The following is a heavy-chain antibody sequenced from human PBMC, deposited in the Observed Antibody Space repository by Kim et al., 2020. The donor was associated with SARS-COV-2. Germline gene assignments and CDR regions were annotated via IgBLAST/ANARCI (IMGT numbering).Heavy chain of an antibody. CDR3: AFNYYYDSSGYGFDY. V-gene: IGHV3-43*01. Sequence: DAVKGRFDICRDKTKNSLYLQMNSLRTEDTALYYCAFNYYYDSSGYGFDYWGQGTLVTVSS. D-gene: IGHD3-22*01. J-gene: IGHJ4*02.